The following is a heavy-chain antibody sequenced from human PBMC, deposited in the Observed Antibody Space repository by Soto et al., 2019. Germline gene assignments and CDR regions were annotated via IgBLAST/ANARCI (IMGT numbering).Heavy chain of an antibody. J-gene: IGHJ4*02. CDR3: AKAKGSITMIVVVLDY. D-gene: IGHD3-22*01. V-gene: IGHV3-30*18. CDR1: GFMFSNNG. Sequence: GGSLRLSCAGSGFMFSNNGMHWVRRAPGKGLEWVAFISYDGSETFYADSVKGRFTISRDNSKSTLFLHMSSLKNEDTAVYYCAKAKGSITMIVVVLDYWGQGTLVTVSS. CDR2: ISYDGSET.